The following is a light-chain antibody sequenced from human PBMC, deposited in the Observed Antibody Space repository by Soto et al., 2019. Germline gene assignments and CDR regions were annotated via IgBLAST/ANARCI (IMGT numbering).Light chain of an antibody. V-gene: IGLV2-23*01. J-gene: IGLJ1*01. CDR3: CSYAGLNTFYV. CDR2: EDS. CDR1: SSDIGSYNL. Sequence: QPVLTQPASVSGSPGQSITISCTGTSSDIGSYNLVSWYQQNPGIAPKLIIYEDSKRPSGISNRFSGTKSGDTASLTISGLQAEDEADYYCCSYAGLNTFYVFGTGTKAPS.